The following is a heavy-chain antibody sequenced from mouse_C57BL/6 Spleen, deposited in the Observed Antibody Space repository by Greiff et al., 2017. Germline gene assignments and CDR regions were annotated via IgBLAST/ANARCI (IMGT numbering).Heavy chain of an antibody. J-gene: IGHJ1*03. V-gene: IGHV3-6*01. D-gene: IGHD4-1*01. CDR2: ISYDGSN. CDR3: ARAWDGYWYFDV. CDR1: GYSITSGYY. Sequence: EVQRVESGPGLVKPSQSLSLTCSVTGYSITSGYYWNWIRQFPGNKLEWMGYISYDGSNNYNPSLKNRISITRDTSKNQFFLKLNSVTTEDTATYYCARAWDGYWYFDVWGTGTTVTVSS.